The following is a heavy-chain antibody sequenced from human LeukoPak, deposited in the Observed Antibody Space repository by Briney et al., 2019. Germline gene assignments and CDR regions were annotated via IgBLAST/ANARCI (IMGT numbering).Heavy chain of an antibody. CDR3: ARRRSYYDFWSGYWGSYYYGMDV. Sequence: ASVKVSCKASGYTFTGHYMHWVRQAPGQGLEWMGRIDPKSGDTNCAQKFQGRVTLTRDTSISTAYMELSSLRSEDTAVYYCARRRSYYDFWSGYWGSYYYGMDVWGQGTTVTVSS. V-gene: IGHV1-2*06. CDR1: GYTFTGHY. D-gene: IGHD3-3*01. CDR2: IDPKSGDT. J-gene: IGHJ6*02.